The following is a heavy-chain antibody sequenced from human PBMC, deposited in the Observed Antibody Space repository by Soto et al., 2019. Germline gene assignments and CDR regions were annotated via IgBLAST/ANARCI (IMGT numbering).Heavy chain of an antibody. CDR1: GYTFTSYG. Sequence: ASVKVSCKASGYTFTSYGISWVRQAPGQGLEWMGWISAYNGNTNYAQKLQGRVTMTTDTSTSTAYMELRSLRSDDTAVYYCARAYYYDSSGSINWFDPWGQGTLVTVSS. D-gene: IGHD3-22*01. V-gene: IGHV1-18*01. CDR2: ISAYNGNT. J-gene: IGHJ5*02. CDR3: ARAYYYDSSGSINWFDP.